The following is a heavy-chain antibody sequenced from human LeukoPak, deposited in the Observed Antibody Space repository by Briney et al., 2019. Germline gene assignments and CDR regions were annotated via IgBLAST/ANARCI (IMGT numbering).Heavy chain of an antibody. CDR3: ARRNSVTQGLDN. Sequence: GGSLRLSCAASGFTFIDHYMDWVRQAPGKGLEWFGRIRNKANSYTTEYAASVKGRFTVSRDDSKNSLFLQMNSLESEDTAVYYCARRNSVTQGLDNWGQGTLVTVSS. J-gene: IGHJ4*02. V-gene: IGHV3-72*01. D-gene: IGHD5/OR15-5a*01. CDR1: GFTFIDHY. CDR2: IRNKANSYTT.